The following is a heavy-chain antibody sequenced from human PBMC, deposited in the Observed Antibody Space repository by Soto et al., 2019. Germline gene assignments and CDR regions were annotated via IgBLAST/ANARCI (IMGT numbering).Heavy chain of an antibody. D-gene: IGHD6-13*01. J-gene: IGHJ1*01. CDR2: IYPGDSDT. CDR1: GYTFSSYW. CDR3: ARHSGVAEDGTD. V-gene: IGHV5-51*01. Sequence: GESLKISCQASGYTFSSYWIGWVRQMPGKGLEWMGVIYPGDSDTRYSPSFQGQVAISADKSINTAYLQWSSLKASDTAMYYCARHSGVAEDGTDWGQGTLVTVSS.